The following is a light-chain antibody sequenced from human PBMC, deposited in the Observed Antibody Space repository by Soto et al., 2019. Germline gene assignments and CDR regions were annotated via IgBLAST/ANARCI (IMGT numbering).Light chain of an antibody. Sequence: DIQTTQSPSTLSASVGDRVTITCRASQSIDSWLAWYQQKPGKTPNLLIYKASSLESGVPSRFSGSGSGTEFTLTISSLQPDDFATYYCQQYNSYSAGTFVQGTKVEIK. CDR2: KAS. CDR1: QSIDSW. V-gene: IGKV1-5*03. J-gene: IGKJ1*01. CDR3: QQYNSYSAGT.